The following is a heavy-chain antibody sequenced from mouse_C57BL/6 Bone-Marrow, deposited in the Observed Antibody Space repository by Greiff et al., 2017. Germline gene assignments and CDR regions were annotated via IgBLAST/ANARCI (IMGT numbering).Heavy chain of an antibody. V-gene: IGHV14-4*01. CDR2: IDPANGDT. CDR3: TSYSYGYAVDY. J-gene: IGHJ4*01. D-gene: IGHD2-12*01. CDR1: GFNFKDDY. Sequence: VQLQQSGAELVRPGASVKLSCTASGFNFKDDYMHWVKQRPEQGLEWIGWIDPANGDTEYASKFQGKATITADTSSNTAYLQLSSLTSEDTAVYCYTSYSYGYAVDYWGQGTSVTVSA.